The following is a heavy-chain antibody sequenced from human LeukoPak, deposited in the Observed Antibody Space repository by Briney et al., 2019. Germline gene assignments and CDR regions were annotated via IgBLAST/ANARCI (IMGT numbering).Heavy chain of an antibody. CDR2: IYYSGST. Sequence: SETLSLTCTVSGGSISSYYWSWIRQPPGKGLEWIGSIYYSGSTYYNPSLKSRVTISVDTSKNQFSLKLNSVTAADTAVYYCARLYGDYYYYMDVWGKGTTVTISS. V-gene: IGHV4-39*01. CDR1: GGSISSYY. D-gene: IGHD4-17*01. J-gene: IGHJ6*03. CDR3: ARLYGDYYYYMDV.